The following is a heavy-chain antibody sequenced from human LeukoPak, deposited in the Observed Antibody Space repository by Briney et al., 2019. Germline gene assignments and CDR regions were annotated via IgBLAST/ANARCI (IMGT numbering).Heavy chain of an antibody. D-gene: IGHD5-24*01. CDR1: GFTFSSYS. V-gene: IGHV3-48*01. Sequence: GGSLRLSCAASGFTFSSYSMSWVRQAPGKGLEWVSYISSSSSTIYYADSVKGRFTISRDNAKNSLYLQMNSLRAEDTAVYYCAKDDRWLQFCCWGQGTLVTVSA. CDR3: AKDDRWLQFCC. CDR2: ISSSSSTI. J-gene: IGHJ4*02.